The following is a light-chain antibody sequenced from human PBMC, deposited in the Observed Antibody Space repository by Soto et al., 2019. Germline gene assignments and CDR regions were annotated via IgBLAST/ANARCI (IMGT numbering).Light chain of an antibody. CDR2: DTS. CDR1: QGIGDT. CDR3: QHDVNWPLT. Sequence: EIVMTQSQATLSVSPGDGATLSCSASQGIGDTLAWYQQKPGQTPRLLIYDTSIRATGVPARFSGSRSGAEFTLTISSLQSEDFAVYYCQHDVNWPLTFGGGTKVESK. V-gene: IGKV3-15*01. J-gene: IGKJ4*01.